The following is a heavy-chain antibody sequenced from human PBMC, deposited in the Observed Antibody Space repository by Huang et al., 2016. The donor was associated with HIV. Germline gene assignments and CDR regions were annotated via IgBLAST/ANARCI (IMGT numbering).Heavy chain of an antibody. CDR1: GYNFKTHA. V-gene: IGHV1-18*04. Sequence: QVQLLQSGAEVKKPGASVKISCKTSGYNFKTHAVSWMRQTPGQGLEWMGWVSGYNSYTTYSQRLQGRVTMTTDTSTNTGYMELRSLRSDDTAVYYCARRVGSGWYGEIDYWGQGTLVTVSS. CDR2: VSGYNSYT. D-gene: IGHD6-19*01. CDR3: ARRVGSGWYGEIDY. J-gene: IGHJ4*02.